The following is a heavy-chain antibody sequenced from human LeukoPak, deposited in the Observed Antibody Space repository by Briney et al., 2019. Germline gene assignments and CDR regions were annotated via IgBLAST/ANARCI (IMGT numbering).Heavy chain of an antibody. Sequence: SETLSLTCKVSGVAVTGSTYYWAWIRQPPGKGLEWIGSMYYSGSTYYNPSLKSRVTISVDTPKNQFSLKLTSVTAADTATYYCARHCYDNTGYYYLDYWGQGTLVTVSS. CDR3: ARHCYDNTGYYYLDY. CDR2: MYYSGST. V-gene: IGHV4-39*01. J-gene: IGHJ4*02. D-gene: IGHD3-22*01. CDR1: GVAVTGSTYY.